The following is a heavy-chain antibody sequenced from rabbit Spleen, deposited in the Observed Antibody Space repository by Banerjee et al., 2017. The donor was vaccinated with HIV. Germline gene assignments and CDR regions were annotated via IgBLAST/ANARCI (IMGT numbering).Heavy chain of an antibody. J-gene: IGHJ6*01. CDR2: AYAGSSGGT. D-gene: IGHD1-1*01. V-gene: IGHV1S45*01. Sequence: QEQLEESGGGLVQPGGSLKLSCKASGFSFNSGYDMCWVRQAPGKGLEWVACAYAGSSGGTYSATWAKGRFTISKTSSTTVTLQMNSLTSADTATYFCARDSATSFSTYGMDLWGQGTLVTVS. CDR3: ARDSATSFSTYGMDL. CDR1: GFSFNSGYD.